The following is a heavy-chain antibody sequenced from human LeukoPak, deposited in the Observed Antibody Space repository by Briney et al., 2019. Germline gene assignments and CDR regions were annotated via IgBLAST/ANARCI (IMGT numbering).Heavy chain of an antibody. CDR2: ITKSGSTI. CDR1: RFTFSSYA. D-gene: IGHD2/OR15-2a*01. V-gene: IGHV3-48*02. CDR3: ARDSISAALCDL. J-gene: IGHJ5*02. Sequence: PGGALRLSCADSRFTFSSYAMNWVRQAPGKGREWISYITKSGSTIYYADSVKGGFTISRDNAKNSLVLQMNSLGDEDSAVYYRARDSISAALCDLWGQGTLITVSS.